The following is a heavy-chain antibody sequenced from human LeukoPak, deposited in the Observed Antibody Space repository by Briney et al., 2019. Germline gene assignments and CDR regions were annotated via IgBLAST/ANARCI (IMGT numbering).Heavy chain of an antibody. Sequence: GGSLRLSCAASGFTFSSYAMNWIRQAPGKGLEWVSVISSSGGTTYYSDSVKGRFIISRDNSKNTLYLQMYSLRAEDTAVYYCAKAGIAVPATPEYCGQGTQVTVSS. J-gene: IGHJ4*02. CDR3: AKAGIAVPATPEY. V-gene: IGHV3-23*01. CDR1: GFTFSSYA. D-gene: IGHD6-19*01. CDR2: ISSSGGTT.